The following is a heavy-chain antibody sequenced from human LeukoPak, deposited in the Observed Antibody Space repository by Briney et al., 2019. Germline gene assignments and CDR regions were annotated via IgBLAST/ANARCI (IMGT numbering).Heavy chain of an antibody. CDR2: ISSRSATI. CDR3: ARDPLSSSSFDL. Sequence: PGGSLRLSCAASGFTFGSYSMNWVRQAPGKGLEWVSYISSRSATIYYADSVKGRFTISRDNAKNSLYLQMNSLRAEDTAVYYCARDPLSSSSFDLWGQGTLVTVSS. D-gene: IGHD6-13*01. CDR1: GFTFGSYS. J-gene: IGHJ4*02. V-gene: IGHV3-48*01.